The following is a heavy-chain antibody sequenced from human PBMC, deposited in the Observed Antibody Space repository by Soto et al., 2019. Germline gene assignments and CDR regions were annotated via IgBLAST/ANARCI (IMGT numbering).Heavy chain of an antibody. Sequence: QVQLVQSVAEVKKPGASVKVSCKASGYTFTSYGISWVRQAPGQGLEWMGWISAYNGNTNYAQKLQGRVTMTTDTSTSTAGMELRSLRSDDTAVYYCARDRGLMTTIFPGRYGRDAWCQGTTVTVS. CDR1: GYTFTSYG. D-gene: IGHD3-10*01. V-gene: IGHV1-18*01. CDR3: ARDRGLMTTIFPGRYGRDA. CDR2: ISAYNGNT. J-gene: IGHJ6*02.